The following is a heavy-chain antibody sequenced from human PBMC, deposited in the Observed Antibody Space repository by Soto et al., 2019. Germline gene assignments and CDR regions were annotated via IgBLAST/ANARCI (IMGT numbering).Heavy chain of an antibody. J-gene: IGHJ4*02. CDR2: LKGRNVGGTI. CDR1: GFTFSDAW. D-gene: IGHD6-19*01. Sequence: EVQLVESGGGLVKPGGSLRLSCATYGFTFSDAWLSWVRQPPGKGLEWVGRLKGRNVGGTIDYAAPVTGRVTISSEETQNTLLQQMSSQKIEYTDVYYSTTEYVYSSGQNAHWGQGALVTISS. CDR3: TTEYVYSSGQNAH. V-gene: IGHV3-15*01.